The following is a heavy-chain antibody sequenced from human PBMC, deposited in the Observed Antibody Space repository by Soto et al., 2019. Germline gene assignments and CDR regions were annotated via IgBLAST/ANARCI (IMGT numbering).Heavy chain of an antibody. Sequence: SETLSLTCTVSGGSISSYYWSWIRQPPGKGLEWIGYIYYSGSTNYNPSLKSRVTISVDTSKNQFSLKLSSVTAADTAVYYCARQVHSSSWYKDYYYYMDVWGKGTTVTVSS. D-gene: IGHD6-13*01. V-gene: IGHV4-59*08. CDR2: IYYSGST. J-gene: IGHJ6*03. CDR3: ARQVHSSSWYKDYYYYMDV. CDR1: GGSISSYY.